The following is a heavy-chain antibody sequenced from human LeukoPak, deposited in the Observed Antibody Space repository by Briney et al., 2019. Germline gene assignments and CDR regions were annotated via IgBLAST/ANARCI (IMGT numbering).Heavy chain of an antibody. D-gene: IGHD2-2*01. CDR3: ARDLVVLLAVPGGASGYMDV. CDR1: GFPISSGYY. Sequence: SETLSLTCTVSGFPISSGYYWAWIRQPPGKGLEWIGSIYHSGSTYSNPSLKSRVTISVDTSKNQFSLKMSSVTAADTAVYYCARDLVVLLAVPGGASGYMDVWGKGTTVTVSS. V-gene: IGHV4-38-2*02. J-gene: IGHJ6*03. CDR2: IYHSGST.